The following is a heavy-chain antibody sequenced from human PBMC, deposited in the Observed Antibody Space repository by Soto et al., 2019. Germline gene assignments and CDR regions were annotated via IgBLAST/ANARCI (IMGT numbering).Heavy chain of an antibody. D-gene: IGHD3-10*01. CDR1: GYTFTSYE. V-gene: IGHV1-8*01. J-gene: IGHJ4*02. CDR2: MNPNSGDT. Sequence: QVQLVQSGAEVKKPGASVKVSCKASGYTFTSYEINWVRQATGQGLEWMGWMNPNSGDTGYAQKFQGRGTMTRHTSISTAYMELSSLRSEDTAVYYCARGELLWFGELLRWGQGTLVTVSS. CDR3: ARGELLWFGELLR.